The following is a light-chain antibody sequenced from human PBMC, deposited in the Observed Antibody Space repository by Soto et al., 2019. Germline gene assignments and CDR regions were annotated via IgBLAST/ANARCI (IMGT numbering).Light chain of an antibody. CDR3: QQFSSYPLT. CDR2: DAS. V-gene: IGKV3-20*01. J-gene: IGKJ4*01. CDR1: QTVISNS. Sequence: EIVLTQSPGTLSLSPGEGATLSCRASQTVISNSLAWYQQKPGQPPRLLIYDASSRATGIPDRFSGGGSGTDFTLTISRLEPEDFSVYYCQQFSSYPLTFGGGTKVDIK.